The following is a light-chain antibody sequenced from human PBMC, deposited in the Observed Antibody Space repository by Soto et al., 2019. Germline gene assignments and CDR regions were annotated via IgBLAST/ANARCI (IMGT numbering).Light chain of an antibody. Sequence: QSVLTQPASVSGSPGQSITISCTGTSSDVGGYNYVSWYQQHPGKAPKLMIYDVSNRPSGLSNRFSGSKSGNTASLTISGLQAEDEADYYCSSCTSSSAWVFGGGTKLTVL. CDR3: SSCTSSSAWV. CDR1: SSDVGGYNY. J-gene: IGLJ3*02. V-gene: IGLV2-14*01. CDR2: DVS.